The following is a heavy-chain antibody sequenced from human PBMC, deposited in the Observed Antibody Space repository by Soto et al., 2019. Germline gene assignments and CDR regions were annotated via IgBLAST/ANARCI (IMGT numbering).Heavy chain of an antibody. CDR1: GGSISSSSYY. CDR3: ARLLSTGTAYFDY. CDR2: IYYSGST. J-gene: IGHJ4*02. D-gene: IGHD1-1*01. V-gene: IGHV4-39*01. Sequence: SETLSLTCTVSGGSISSSSYYWGWIRQPPGKGLEWIGSIYYSGSTYYNPSLKSRFTISVDTSKNQFSLKLSSVTAADTAVYYCARLLSTGTAYFDYWGQGTLVTVSS.